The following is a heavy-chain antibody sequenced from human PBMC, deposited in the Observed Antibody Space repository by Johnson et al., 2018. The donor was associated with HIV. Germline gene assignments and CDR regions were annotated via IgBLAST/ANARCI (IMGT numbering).Heavy chain of an antibody. V-gene: IGHV3-33*06. Sequence: GSNKYYADSVKGRFTISRDNSKSTLYLQMNSLRAEDTAVYYCAKILSSRYTVTTLADDAFDIWGQGTMVTVSS. CDR2: GSNK. CDR3: AKILSSRYTVTTLADDAFDI. D-gene: IGHD4-11*01. J-gene: IGHJ3*02.